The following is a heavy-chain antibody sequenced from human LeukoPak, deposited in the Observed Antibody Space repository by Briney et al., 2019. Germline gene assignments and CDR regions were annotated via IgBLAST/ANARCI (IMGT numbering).Heavy chain of an antibody. J-gene: IGHJ4*02. D-gene: IGHD3-10*01. V-gene: IGHV4-4*07. CDR3: ARGAYDSGSYQYFFDY. CDR2: IYTSGST. Sequence: SETLSLTCTVSGGSISSYYWSWIRQPAGKGLEWIGRIYTSGSTYYNPSLKSRVTMSVDTSKNQFSLKLSSVTAADTAVYYCARGAYDSGSYQYFFDYWGQGTVVTVSS. CDR1: GGSISSYY.